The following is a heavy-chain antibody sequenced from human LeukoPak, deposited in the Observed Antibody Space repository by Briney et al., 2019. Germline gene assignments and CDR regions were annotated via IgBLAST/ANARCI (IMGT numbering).Heavy chain of an antibody. CDR1: GGTFLSHT. J-gene: IGHJ5*01. D-gene: IGHD1-26*01. Sequence: VASVKVSCKTSGGTFLSHTLRWVRQAPGQGLEWMGKITPVINTANYAQTFQGRVSIYADKSTTTVYMDLSGLRPDDTAVYYCARVNLRGSNYNWFDSWGQGTLVTVAS. V-gene: IGHV1-69*08. CDR2: ITPVINTA. CDR3: ARVNLRGSNYNWFDS.